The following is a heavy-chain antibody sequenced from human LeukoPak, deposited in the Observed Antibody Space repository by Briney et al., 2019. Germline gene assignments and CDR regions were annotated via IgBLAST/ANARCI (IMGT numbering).Heavy chain of an antibody. D-gene: IGHD6-13*01. V-gene: IGHV3-48*01. CDR3: ARDSHAAPNAMDV. J-gene: IGHJ6*03. CDR2: ISGSSGTI. Sequence: GGSLRLSCAASGFTFSSYSMNWVRQAPGKGLEWVSYISGSSGTIYYADSVKGRFTISRDNIKNSLYLQMNSLRAEDTAVYYCARDSHAAPNAMDVWGKGTTVTVSS. CDR1: GFTFSSYS.